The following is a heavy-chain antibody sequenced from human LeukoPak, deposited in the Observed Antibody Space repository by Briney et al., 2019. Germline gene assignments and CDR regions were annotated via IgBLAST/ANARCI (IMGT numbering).Heavy chain of an antibody. Sequence: PGGSLRLSCAASGFTFSSHDMHWVRQPTGKGLEWVSVIGTAGNTYYTDSVKGRFTISRDKSKSTLWLQMNSLRAEDTAVYYCAKDGFLLWRGAFDIWGQGTMVTVSS. V-gene: IGHV3-13*01. J-gene: IGHJ3*02. CDR2: IGTAGNT. CDR3: AKDGFLLWRGAFDI. D-gene: IGHD2-21*01. CDR1: GFTFSSHD.